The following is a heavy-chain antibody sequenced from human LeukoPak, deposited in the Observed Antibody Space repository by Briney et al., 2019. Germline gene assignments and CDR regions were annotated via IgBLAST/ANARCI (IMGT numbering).Heavy chain of an antibody. V-gene: IGHV3-23*01. Sequence: GGSLRLSCAASGFTFSSYAMSWVRQTPGKGLEWVSGISGSGGSTYYADSVKGGFTISRDNSKNTLYLQMNSLRAEDTAVYYCASYCSSTSCYWYFDLWGRGTLVTLSS. CDR3: ASYCSSTSCYWYFDL. CDR1: GFTFSSYA. D-gene: IGHD2-2*01. CDR2: ISGSGGST. J-gene: IGHJ2*01.